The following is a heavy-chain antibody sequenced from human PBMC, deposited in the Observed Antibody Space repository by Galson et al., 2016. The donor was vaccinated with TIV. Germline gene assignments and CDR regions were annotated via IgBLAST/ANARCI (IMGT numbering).Heavy chain of an antibody. CDR3: ASGTSSAVADY. CDR1: GYRFTTYW. J-gene: IGHJ4*02. D-gene: IGHD6-19*01. V-gene: IGHV5-51*03. Sequence: QSGAEVKKPGESLKVSCKGSGYRFTTYWIAWVRQMPGKGLEYMGFIFPGDSDTRYSKSFQGHVTISADKSITTAYLQWSSLQASDTAIYYCASGTSSAVADYWGQGTLVTVSS. CDR2: IFPGDSDT.